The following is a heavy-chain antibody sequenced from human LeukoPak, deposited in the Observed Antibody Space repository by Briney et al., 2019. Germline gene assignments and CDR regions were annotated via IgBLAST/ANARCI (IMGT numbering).Heavy chain of an antibody. J-gene: IGHJ6*02. D-gene: IGHD1-1*01. V-gene: IGHV3-30-3*01. CDR1: GFTFSSYA. Sequence: QPGRSLRLSCAASGFTFSSYAMHWVRQAPGKGLEWVAVISYDGSNKYYADSVKGRFTISRDNSKNTLYLQMNSLRAVDTAVYYCARENWNPLIVYYYYGMDVWGQGTTVTVSS. CDR3: ARENWNPLIVYYYYGMDV. CDR2: ISYDGSNK.